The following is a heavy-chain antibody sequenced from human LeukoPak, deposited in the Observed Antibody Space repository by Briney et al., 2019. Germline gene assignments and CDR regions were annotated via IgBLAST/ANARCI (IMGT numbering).Heavy chain of an antibody. CDR2: IRYDGSNK. J-gene: IGHJ4*02. V-gene: IGHV3-30*02. D-gene: IGHD2-2*01. CDR3: AKDLSMIWCSTTTCSYFDY. CDR1: GFTFSSYG. Sequence: GGPLRLSCAASGFTFSSYGIHWVRQAPGKGLEWVAFIRYDGSNKYYADSVKGRFTISRDNSKSTLYLQMNSLRAEDTAVYYCAKDLSMIWCSTTTCSYFDYWGQGTLVTVSS.